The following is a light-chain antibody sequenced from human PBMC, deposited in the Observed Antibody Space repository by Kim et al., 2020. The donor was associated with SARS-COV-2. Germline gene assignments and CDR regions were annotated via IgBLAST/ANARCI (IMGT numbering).Light chain of an antibody. CDR1: QSINTW. V-gene: IGKV1D-12*01. CDR2: AAS. J-gene: IGKJ3*01. CDR3: QQGNSVPRT. Sequence: ASGGDRVTITWRASQSINTWLAWYQQKPGKASKLLIYAASSLYTGVPSRFSGSGSGTDFTLTISSLQPEDFATYYCQQGNSVPRTFGPGTKVDIK.